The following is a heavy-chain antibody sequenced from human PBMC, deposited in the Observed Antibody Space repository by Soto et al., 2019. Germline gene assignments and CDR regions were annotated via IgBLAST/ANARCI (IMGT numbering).Heavy chain of an antibody. Sequence: SLRLSCTASGFTFGDYAMSWVRQAPGKGLEWVGFIRSKAYGGRTEYAASVKGRLTISRDDSKSIAYLQMNSLKTEDTAVYYCTRESSGWTRSFDYWGQGTLVTVSS. CDR2: IRSKAYGGRT. J-gene: IGHJ4*02. CDR3: TRESSGWTRSFDY. CDR1: GFTFGDYA. V-gene: IGHV3-49*04. D-gene: IGHD6-19*01.